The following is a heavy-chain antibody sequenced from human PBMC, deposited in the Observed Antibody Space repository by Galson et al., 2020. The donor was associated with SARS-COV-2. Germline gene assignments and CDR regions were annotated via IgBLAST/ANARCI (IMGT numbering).Heavy chain of an antibody. CDR2: INPNSGGT. J-gene: IGHJ5*02. Sequence: ASVKVSCKASGYTFTGYYMHWVRQAPGQGLEWMGLINPNSGGTNYAQKFQGRVTMTRDTSISTAYMELSRLRSDDTAVYYCAREDYGDYVFVARNGFDPWGQGTLVTVSS. D-gene: IGHD4-17*01. V-gene: IGHV1-2*02. CDR3: AREDYGDYVFVARNGFDP. CDR1: GYTFTGYY.